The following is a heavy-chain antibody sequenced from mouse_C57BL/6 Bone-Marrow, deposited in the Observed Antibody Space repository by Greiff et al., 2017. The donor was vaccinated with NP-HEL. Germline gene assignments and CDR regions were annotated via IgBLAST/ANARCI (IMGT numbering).Heavy chain of an antibody. CDR1: GYTFTSYW. Sequence: QVQLQQPGAELVRPGTSVKLSCKASGYTFTSYWMHWVKQRPGQGLEWIGVTDPSDSYTNYNQKFKGKATLTVDTSSSTAYMQLSSLTSEDSAVYYCARSDGYPSYWYFDVWGTGTTVTVSS. CDR3: ARSDGYPSYWYFDV. CDR2: TDPSDSYT. V-gene: IGHV1-59*01. J-gene: IGHJ1*03. D-gene: IGHD2-3*01.